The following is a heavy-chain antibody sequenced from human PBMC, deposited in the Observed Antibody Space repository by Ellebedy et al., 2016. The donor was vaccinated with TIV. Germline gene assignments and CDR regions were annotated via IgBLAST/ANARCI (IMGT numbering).Heavy chain of an antibody. Sequence: AASVKVSCKVSGYTLTESSMHWVRQAPGKGLEWMGGFDPEDGETIYAQKFQGRVTMTEDTSTDTAYMELSSLRSEDTAVYYCATTGSSGWFAFDIWGQGTMVTVSS. V-gene: IGHV1-24*01. J-gene: IGHJ3*02. CDR2: FDPEDGET. CDR3: ATTGSSGWFAFDI. CDR1: GYTLTESS. D-gene: IGHD6-19*01.